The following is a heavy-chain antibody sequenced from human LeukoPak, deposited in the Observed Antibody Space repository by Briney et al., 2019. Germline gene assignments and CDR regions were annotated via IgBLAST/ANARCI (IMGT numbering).Heavy chain of an antibody. CDR2: IWYDGSNK. CDR3: AKGEYSSSSLMAN. Sequence: PGGSLRLSCAASRFTFSSYGMHWVRQAPGKGLEWVAVIWYDGSNKYYADSVKGRFTISRDNSKNTLYLQMNSLRAEDTAVYYCAKGEYSSSSLMANWGQGTLVTVSS. CDR1: RFTFSSYG. V-gene: IGHV3-33*06. D-gene: IGHD6-6*01. J-gene: IGHJ4*02.